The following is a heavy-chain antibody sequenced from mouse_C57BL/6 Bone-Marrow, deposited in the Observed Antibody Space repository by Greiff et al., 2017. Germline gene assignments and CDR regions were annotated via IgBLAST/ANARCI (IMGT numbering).Heavy chain of an antibody. D-gene: IGHD1-1*01. J-gene: IGHJ2*01. CDR2: IYPGSGST. V-gene: IGHV1-55*01. CDR1: GYTFTSYW. Sequence: QVHVKQPGAELVKPGASVKMSCKASGYTFTSYWITWVKQRPGQGLEWIGDIYPGSGSTNYNEKFKSKATLTVDTSSSTAYMQLSSLTSEDSAVYYCARDYGSSSDYWGQGTTLTVSS. CDR3: ARDYGSSSDY.